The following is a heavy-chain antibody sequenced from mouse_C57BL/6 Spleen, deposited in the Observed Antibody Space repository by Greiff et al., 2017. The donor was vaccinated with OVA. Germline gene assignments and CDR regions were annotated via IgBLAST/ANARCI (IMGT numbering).Heavy chain of an antibody. Sequence: DVHLVESGGDLVKPGGSLKLSCAASGFTFSSYGMSWVRQTPDKRLEWVATISSGGSYTYYPDSVKGRFTISRDNAKNTLYLQMSSLKSEDTAMYYCARHVATMVTNYAMDYWGQGTSVTVSS. V-gene: IGHV5-6*01. CDR3: ARHVATMVTNYAMDY. D-gene: IGHD2-2*01. CDR2: ISSGGSYT. CDR1: GFTFSSYG. J-gene: IGHJ4*01.